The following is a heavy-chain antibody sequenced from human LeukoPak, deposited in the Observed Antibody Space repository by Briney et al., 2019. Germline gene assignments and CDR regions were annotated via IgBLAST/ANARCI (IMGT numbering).Heavy chain of an antibody. CDR1: GYSFTSYW. D-gene: IGHD5-24*01. J-gene: IGHJ4*02. CDR3: ARRSLEMATIGDYYFDY. CDR2: IYPGDSDT. Sequence: GESLKISCKGSGYSFTSYWIGWVRQMPGKGLEWMGIIYPGDSDTRYSPSFQGQVTISADKSISTAYPQWSSLKASDTAMYYCARRSLEMATIGDYYFDYWGQGTLVTVSS. V-gene: IGHV5-51*01.